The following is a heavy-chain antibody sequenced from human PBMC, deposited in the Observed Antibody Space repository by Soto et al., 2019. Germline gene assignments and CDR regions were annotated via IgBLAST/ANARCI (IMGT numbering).Heavy chain of an antibody. CDR2: IDPSDSYT. V-gene: IGHV5-10-1*01. J-gene: IGHJ6*02. Sequence: GESLKISCKGSGYSFSSYWISWVRQMPGKGLEWMGRIDPSDSYTNYSPSFQGHVTISADKSISTAYLQWSSLKASDTAMYYCARRSSSSDYYYYGMDVWGQGTTVTASS. D-gene: IGHD6-6*01. CDR3: ARRSSSSDYYYYGMDV. CDR1: GYSFSSYW.